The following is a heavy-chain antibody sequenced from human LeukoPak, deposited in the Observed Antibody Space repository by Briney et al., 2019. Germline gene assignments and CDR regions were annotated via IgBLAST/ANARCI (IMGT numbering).Heavy chain of an antibody. D-gene: IGHD3-10*01. CDR2: ISAYNGNT. Sequence: ASVKVSCKASGYAFTYYYIHWVRQAPGQGLEWMGWISAYNGNTNYAQKLQGRITLTTDTSTNTAYMELRSLRSYDTAVYYCARDYYYGSGSSYKDYWGQGILVTVSS. V-gene: IGHV1-18*04. CDR1: GYAFTYYY. CDR3: ARDYYYGSGSSYKDY. J-gene: IGHJ4*02.